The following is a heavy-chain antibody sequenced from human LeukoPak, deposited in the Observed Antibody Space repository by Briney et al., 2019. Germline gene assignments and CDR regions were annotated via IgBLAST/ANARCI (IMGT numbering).Heavy chain of an antibody. CDR3: ARGPGCRGGTCYHNYFDH. CDR1: EGAFNSYA. CDR2: IIPIFAKP. D-gene: IGHD2-15*01. Sequence: SVKVSCKASEGAFNSYAVSWVRQAPGHGLEWMGGIIPIFAKPNYAQKFQGRVTITADESTTTVYMDVSNLRSDDTAVYYCARGPGCRGGTCYHNYFDHWGQGTLLTVSS. J-gene: IGHJ4*02. V-gene: IGHV1-69*13.